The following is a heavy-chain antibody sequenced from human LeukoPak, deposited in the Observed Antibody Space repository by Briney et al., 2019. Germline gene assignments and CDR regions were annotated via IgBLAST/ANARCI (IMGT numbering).Heavy chain of an antibody. CDR3: ASPEYGDYGGY. J-gene: IGHJ4*02. V-gene: IGHV1-69*13. D-gene: IGHD4-17*01. CDR2: IIPIFGTA. CDR1: GYTFTSYG. Sequence: GASVKVSCKASGYTFTSYGISWVRQAPGQGLEWMGGIIPIFGTANYAQKFQGRVTITADESTSTAYMELSSLRSEDTAVYYCASPEYGDYGGYWGQGTLVTVSS.